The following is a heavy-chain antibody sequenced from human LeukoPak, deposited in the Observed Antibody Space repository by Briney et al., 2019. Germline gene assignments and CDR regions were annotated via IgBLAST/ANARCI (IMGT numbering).Heavy chain of an antibody. V-gene: IGHV3-30*03. CDR2: ISYDGSNK. J-gene: IGHJ6*04. Sequence: GGSLRLSCAASGFTFSSYGMHWVRQAPGKGLEWVAVISYDGSNKYYADSVKGRFTISRDNSKNTLYLQMNSLRAEDTAVYYCARDRENPSGDHLLVDVWGKGTTVTVSS. CDR3: ARDRENPSGDHLLVDV. D-gene: IGHD4-17*01. CDR1: GFTFSSYG.